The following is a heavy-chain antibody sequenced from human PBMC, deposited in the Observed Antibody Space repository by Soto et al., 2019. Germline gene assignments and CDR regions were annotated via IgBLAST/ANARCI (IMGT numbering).Heavy chain of an antibody. CDR1: GFTFSSYA. CDR3: AKSKAGLGYCSGGSCSSSDH. CDR2: ISAGGGST. Sequence: GGSLRLSCAGSGFTFSSYAMSWVRQAPGRGLEWVSGISAGGGSTFYADSVKGRFTISRDNSKNTLYVQMNSLRAEDTAVYYCAKSKAGLGYCSGGSCSSSDHWGQGTLVTVSS. D-gene: IGHD2-15*01. J-gene: IGHJ4*02. V-gene: IGHV3-23*01.